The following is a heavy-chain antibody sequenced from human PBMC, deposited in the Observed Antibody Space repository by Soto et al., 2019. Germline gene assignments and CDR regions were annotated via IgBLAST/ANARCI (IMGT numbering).Heavy chain of an antibody. CDR3: AKQSSRYYYDRSGYYSLDY. V-gene: IGHV3-30*18. Sequence: GGSLRLSCAASGFTFSNYGMHWVRQAPGKGLEWVAVISYDGSNKHYADSVKGRFTISRDNSKNTLYLQMNSLRAEDTAVYYCAKQSSRYYYDRSGYYSLDYWGQGTLVTVSS. J-gene: IGHJ4*02. CDR2: ISYDGSNK. CDR1: GFTFSNYG. D-gene: IGHD3-22*01.